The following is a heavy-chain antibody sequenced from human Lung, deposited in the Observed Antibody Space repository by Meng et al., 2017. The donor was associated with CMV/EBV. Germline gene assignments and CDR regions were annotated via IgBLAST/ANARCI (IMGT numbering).Heavy chain of an antibody. J-gene: IGHJ5*02. CDR3: ARTNYGDYNWFDP. CDR2: IYYSGST. D-gene: IGHD4-17*01. Sequence: QVQLQGSGPGLVKPSQTLSLTCTVSGGSISSGGFYWSWIRQHPGKGLEWIGYIYYSGSTYYNPSLRSRVAISIDTSKNQFSLKLTSVTAADTAVYFCARTNYGDYNWFDPWGQGTLVTVS. V-gene: IGHV4-31*03. CDR1: GGSISSGGFY.